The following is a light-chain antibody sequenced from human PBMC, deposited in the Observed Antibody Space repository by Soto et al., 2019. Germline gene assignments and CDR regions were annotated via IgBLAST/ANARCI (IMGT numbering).Light chain of an antibody. J-gene: IGLJ1*01. CDR1: SSNIGAGYD. CDR2: VNN. Sequence: QSVLTQPPSVSGAPGQRVTISCTGSSSNIGAGYDVNWYQQLPGTAPRLLIYVNNNRPSGVPDRFSGSKSGTSASLAITGLQAEDEADYYCHSYDSSLSGRYVFGTGTKVTVL. CDR3: HSYDSSLSGRYV. V-gene: IGLV1-40*01.